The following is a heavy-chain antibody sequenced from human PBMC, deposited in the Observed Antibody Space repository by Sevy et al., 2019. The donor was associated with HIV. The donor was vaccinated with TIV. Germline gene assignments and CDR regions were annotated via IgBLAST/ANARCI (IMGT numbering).Heavy chain of an antibody. Sequence: GGSLRLSCAASGFTFSSYGMHWVRQAPGKGLEWVAFIRYDGSNKYYADPVKGRFTISRDNSKNTLYLQMNSLRAEDTAVYYCAKDPSGIAARPFDYWGQGTLVTVSS. V-gene: IGHV3-30*02. CDR2: IRYDGSNK. CDR3: AKDPSGIAARPFDY. D-gene: IGHD6-6*01. CDR1: GFTFSSYG. J-gene: IGHJ4*02.